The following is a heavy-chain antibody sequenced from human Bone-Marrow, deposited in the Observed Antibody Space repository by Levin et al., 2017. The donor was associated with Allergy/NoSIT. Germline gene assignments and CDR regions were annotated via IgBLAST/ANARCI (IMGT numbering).Heavy chain of an antibody. J-gene: IGHJ4*02. CDR1: GFTFSRYS. Sequence: GESLKISCAASGFTFSRYSMNWVRQAPGKGLEWVSYISGSSSTIYYADSVRGGFTISRDNAKNSLHLQMNSLRAEDTAVYYCARDRYGDYQFDYWGQGTLVTVSS. V-gene: IGHV3-48*04. CDR2: ISGSSSTI. D-gene: IGHD4-17*01. CDR3: ARDRYGDYQFDY.